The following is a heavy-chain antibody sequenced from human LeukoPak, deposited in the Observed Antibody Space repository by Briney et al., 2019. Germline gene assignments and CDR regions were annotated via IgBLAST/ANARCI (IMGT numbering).Heavy chain of an antibody. V-gene: IGHV3-21*01. D-gene: IGHD1-26*01. CDR2: ISSSSSYI. Sequence: GGSLRLSCAASGFTFSSYSMNWVRQAPGKGLEWVSSISSSSSYIYYADSVKGRFTISRDNAKNSLYLQMDSLRAEDTAVYYCASGSFQYFDYWGQGTLVTVSS. J-gene: IGHJ4*02. CDR3: ASGSFQYFDY. CDR1: GFTFSSYS.